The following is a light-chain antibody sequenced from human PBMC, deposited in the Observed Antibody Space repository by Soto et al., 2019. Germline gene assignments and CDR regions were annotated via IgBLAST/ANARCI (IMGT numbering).Light chain of an antibody. Sequence: IQLTQSPSFLSASVGDRVTITCRASQSISSWLAWYQQKPGKAPKLLISQASSLESGVPSRFSGSGSETEFTLTISGLQPDDFASYYCQQYNSYSWTFGQGTKVDIK. V-gene: IGKV1-5*03. J-gene: IGKJ1*01. CDR3: QQYNSYSWT. CDR1: QSISSW. CDR2: QAS.